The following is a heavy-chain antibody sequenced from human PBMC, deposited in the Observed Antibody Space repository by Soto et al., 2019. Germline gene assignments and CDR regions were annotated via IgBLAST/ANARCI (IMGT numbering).Heavy chain of an antibody. CDR2: INPNSGGT. CDR3: ARDNLNYNYDY. J-gene: IGHJ4*02. Sequence: SVQVSCRASAYTLPSCYRQWVRQAPGQGLEWMGWINPNSGGTNYAQKFQGRVTMTRDTSISTAYMELSRLRSDDTAVYYCARDNLNYNYDYWGQGTLVTVSS. D-gene: IGHD1-7*01. V-gene: IGHV1-2*02. CDR1: AYTLPSCY.